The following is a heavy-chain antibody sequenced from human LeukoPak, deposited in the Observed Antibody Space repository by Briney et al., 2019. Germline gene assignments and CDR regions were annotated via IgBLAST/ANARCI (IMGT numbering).Heavy chain of an antibody. J-gene: IGHJ4*02. D-gene: IGHD3-10*01. CDR2: IKEDGSER. Sequence: PGGSLRLSCAASRFTFSSYAMNWVRQTPGKGLEWVASIKEDGSERQYVDSVKGRFSISRDNTKGSLFLQLNSLRAEDTAVYYCASSPIGITMVRYRYYFDYWGQGTLVTVSS. CDR3: ASSPIGITMVRYRYYFDY. V-gene: IGHV3-7*03. CDR1: RFTFSSYA.